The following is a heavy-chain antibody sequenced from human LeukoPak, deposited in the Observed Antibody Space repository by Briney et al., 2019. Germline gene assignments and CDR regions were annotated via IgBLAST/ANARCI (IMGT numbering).Heavy chain of an antibody. D-gene: IGHD2-15*01. CDR3: AKDRGRTWVQVAN. Sequence: PGEYLRLSCIGTGFSFSSDAMGWVRQAPGKGLEWVSGISGSGGSTYYADSVKGRFTISRDNSKNTLYLQMNSLSVEDTAVYYCAKDRGRTWVQVANWGQGTLVTVSS. J-gene: IGHJ4*02. CDR2: ISGSGGST. V-gene: IGHV3-23*01. CDR1: GFSFSSDA.